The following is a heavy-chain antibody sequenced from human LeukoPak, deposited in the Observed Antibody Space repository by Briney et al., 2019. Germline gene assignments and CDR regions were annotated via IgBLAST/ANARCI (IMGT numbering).Heavy chain of an antibody. J-gene: IGHJ5*01. CDR3: ARSLLWFGANLIWFDS. CDR1: EFTFSSYT. CDR2: ISSSSSYI. V-gene: IGHV3-21*01. D-gene: IGHD3-10*01. Sequence: GGSLRLSCAASEFTFSSYTMNWVRQAPGKGLEWVSSISSSSSYIYYADSVKGRFTISRDNAKDSLYLQMNSLRADDTAVYYCARSLLWFGANLIWFDSWGQGTLVTVSS.